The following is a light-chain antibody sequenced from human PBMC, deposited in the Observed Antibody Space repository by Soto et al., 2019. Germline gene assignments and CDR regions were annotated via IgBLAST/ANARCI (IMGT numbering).Light chain of an antibody. CDR2: RHD. V-gene: IGLV1-47*01. Sequence: QSVLTQPPSASGTPGQRVTMSCSGGTSNIGSNSVHWYQQLPGTAPKLLIYRHDQRPSGVPDRFSGSRSGTSASLAISGLRSEDEADYYCAAWDDSLNAWVFGGGTKLTVL. CDR3: AAWDDSLNAWV. J-gene: IGLJ3*02. CDR1: TSNIGSNS.